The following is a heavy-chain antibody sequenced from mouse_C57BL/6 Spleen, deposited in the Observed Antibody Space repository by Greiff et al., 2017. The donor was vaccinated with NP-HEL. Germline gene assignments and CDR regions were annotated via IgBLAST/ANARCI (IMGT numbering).Heavy chain of an antibody. J-gene: IGHJ1*03. Sequence: VQLQQSGPELVKPGASVKISCKASGYAFSSSWMNWVKQRPGKGLEWIGRIYPGDGDTNYNGKFKGKATLTADKSSSTAYMQLSSLTSEDSAVYFCARERGSQWYCDVWGTGTTVTVSS. CDR2: IYPGDGDT. CDR1: GYAFSSSW. D-gene: IGHD3-2*02. CDR3: ARERGSQWYCDV. V-gene: IGHV1-82*01.